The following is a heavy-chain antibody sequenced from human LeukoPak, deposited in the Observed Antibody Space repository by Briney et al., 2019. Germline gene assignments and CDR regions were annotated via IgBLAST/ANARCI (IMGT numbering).Heavy chain of an antibody. D-gene: IGHD3-10*01. V-gene: IGHV3-9*01. Sequence: PGGSLRHSCAASGFTFDDYAIHWVRQAPGQGLGLVSAIHWNHNDIHYADSVKGRFTISRDNAKNSLYLQMNSLRAEDTAFFYCAKDIGAQLWFGELFRSNYFDYWGQGTLVTVSS. CDR2: IHWNHNDI. CDR1: GFTFDDYA. J-gene: IGHJ4*02. CDR3: AKDIGAQLWFGELFRSNYFDY.